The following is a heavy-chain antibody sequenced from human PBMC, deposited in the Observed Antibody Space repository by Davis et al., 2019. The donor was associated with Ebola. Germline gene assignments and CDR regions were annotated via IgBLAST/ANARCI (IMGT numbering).Heavy chain of an antibody. V-gene: IGHV4-4*07. CDR3: AREYVDRDGAFDY. CDR1: GASISPYF. J-gene: IGHJ4*02. Sequence: PSETLSLTCSVSGASISPYFWVWVRQPAGKGLEWIGRIYISGDTSYNPSLKRRVTMSMDTSKNNVSLTLTSVTAADTAMYYCAREYVDRDGAFDYWGQGTLVAVSS. D-gene: IGHD5-24*01. CDR2: IYISGDT.